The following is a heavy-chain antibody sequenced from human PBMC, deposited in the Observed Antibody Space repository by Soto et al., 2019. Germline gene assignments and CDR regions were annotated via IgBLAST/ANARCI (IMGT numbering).Heavy chain of an antibody. D-gene: IGHD6-6*01. J-gene: IGHJ4*02. CDR3: ASTVECSTTICIR. CDR2: ISSSSNSI. Sequence: EVQLVESGGGLVQPGGSLRLSCAASGFTFSSYSMNWVRQAPGSGPEWVSYISSSSNSIYYADSVKGRFTISRDNAKNSLHLQMNSLRAEDTAVYYCASTVECSTTICIRWGQGTLVTVSS. V-gene: IGHV3-48*01. CDR1: GFTFSSYS.